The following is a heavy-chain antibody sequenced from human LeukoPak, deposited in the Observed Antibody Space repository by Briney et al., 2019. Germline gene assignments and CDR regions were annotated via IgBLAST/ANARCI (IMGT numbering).Heavy chain of an antibody. CDR2: ISYDGSNK. CDR3: AKXXXTVXTSMGEAFDI. D-gene: IGHD4-17*01. V-gene: IGHV3-30*18. J-gene: IGHJ3*02. CDR1: GFTFSSYG. Sequence: GGSLRLSCAASGFTFSSYGMHWVRQAPGKGLEWVAVISYDGSNKYYADSVKGRFTISRDNSKNTLYLQMNSLRAEDTAVYYCAKXXXTVXTSMGEAFDIWGQGTMITVSS.